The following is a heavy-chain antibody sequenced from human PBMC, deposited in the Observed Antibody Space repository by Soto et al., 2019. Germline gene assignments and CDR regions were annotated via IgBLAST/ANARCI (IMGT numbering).Heavy chain of an antibody. CDR3: ARAIGTSETN. V-gene: IGHV1-69*05. Sequence: QVQLVQSGAEVTKPGSSVKVSCKTSGGTFSTYAISWVRQAPGQGLEWMGGIIPIFGTPNYAQKFQGRVTITTDEFTRTGYMELSSLRSEDTAVYYCARAIGTSETNWGQGTLVTVSS. CDR1: GGTFSTYA. CDR2: IIPIFGTP. D-gene: IGHD3-10*01. J-gene: IGHJ4*02.